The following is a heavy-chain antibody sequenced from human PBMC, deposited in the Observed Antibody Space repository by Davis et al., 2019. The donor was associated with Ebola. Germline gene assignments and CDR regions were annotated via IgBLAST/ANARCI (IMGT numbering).Heavy chain of an antibody. D-gene: IGHD1-7*01. Sequence: GESLKISCAASGFTFSSYGMHWVRQAPGKGLEWVAVISYDGSNKYYADSVKGRFTISRDNSKNTLYLQMNSLRAEDTAVYYCARDLNNWNYRFGGMDVWGQGTTVTVSS. J-gene: IGHJ6*02. CDR1: GFTFSSYG. CDR3: ARDLNNWNYRFGGMDV. V-gene: IGHV3-33*05. CDR2: ISYDGSNK.